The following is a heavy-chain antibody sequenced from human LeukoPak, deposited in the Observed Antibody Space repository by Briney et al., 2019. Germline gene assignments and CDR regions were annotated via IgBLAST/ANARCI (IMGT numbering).Heavy chain of an antibody. V-gene: IGHV4-31*03. CDR3: ARDRAYCGGDCYYAFDI. CDR1: GGSVSSGDYY. CDR2: IYYSGST. J-gene: IGHJ3*02. D-gene: IGHD2-21*02. Sequence: SETLSLTCTVSGGSVSSGDYYWSWIRQHPGKGLEWIGYIYYSGSTYYNPSLKSRVTISVDTSKNQFSLKLSSVTAADTAVYYCARDRAYCGGDCYYAFDIWGQGTMVTVSS.